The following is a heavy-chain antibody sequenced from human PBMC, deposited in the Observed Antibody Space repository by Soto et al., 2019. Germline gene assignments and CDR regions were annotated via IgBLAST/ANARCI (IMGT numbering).Heavy chain of an antibody. V-gene: IGHV3-23*01. J-gene: IGHJ4*02. CDR2: ISGSNGAK. CDR1: GITLSSYA. Sequence: GGSLRLSCVGSGITLSSYAMTWVRQARGKGLEWVSTISGSNGAKHYAVSVRGRFTISRDPSMNTLFLQMDSLTADDTAVYYCTKIRGYGGYWGQGAQVTVS. CDR3: TKIRGYGGY. D-gene: IGHD5-18*01.